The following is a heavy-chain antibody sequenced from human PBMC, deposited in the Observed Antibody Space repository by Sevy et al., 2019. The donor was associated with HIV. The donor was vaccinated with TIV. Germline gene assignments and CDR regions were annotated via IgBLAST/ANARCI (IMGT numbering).Heavy chain of an antibody. V-gene: IGHV1-3*01. CDR1: GYTFTSYI. J-gene: IGHJ4*02. CDR2: VNAHTGDT. D-gene: IGHD2-15*01. Sequence: ASVKVSCKASGYTFTSYIIYWVRQAPGQSLEWMGWVNAHTGDTKYSQKFQGRVSITRDTSASTAYMELNSLRSEDTAVYYCARDFCSGGSCYSAFVYWGQGTLVTVSS. CDR3: ARDFCSGGSCYSAFVY.